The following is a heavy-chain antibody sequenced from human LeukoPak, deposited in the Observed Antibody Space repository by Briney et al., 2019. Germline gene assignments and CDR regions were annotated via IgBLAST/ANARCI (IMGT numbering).Heavy chain of an antibody. V-gene: IGHV3-66*01. Sequence: GGSLRLSCSASGFTVSSDYMSWVRQAPGKGLAWLSVIYSGGSTYYADSVKGRFTISRDNSKNTVYLQMNSLRVEDTAVYYCTRGGSVPATRSFDYWGQGTLVTVTS. J-gene: IGHJ4*02. D-gene: IGHD6-19*01. CDR1: GFTVSSDY. CDR2: IYSGGST. CDR3: TRGGSVPATRSFDY.